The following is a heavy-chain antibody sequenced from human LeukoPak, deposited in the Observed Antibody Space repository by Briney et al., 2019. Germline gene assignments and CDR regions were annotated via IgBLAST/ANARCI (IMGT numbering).Heavy chain of an antibody. Sequence: ASVKVSCKASGYTLSTYGISWVRQAPGQGLEWMGWISPYSDNTEYAQKFQGRVTMTTDTSTSTAYMELRSLRSDDTAVCYCARDPPHSSGPNSPCFEYWGQGTLVTVSS. J-gene: IGHJ4*02. V-gene: IGHV1-18*01. CDR2: ISPYSDNT. CDR3: ARDPPHSSGPNSPCFEY. D-gene: IGHD6-19*01. CDR1: GYTLSTYG.